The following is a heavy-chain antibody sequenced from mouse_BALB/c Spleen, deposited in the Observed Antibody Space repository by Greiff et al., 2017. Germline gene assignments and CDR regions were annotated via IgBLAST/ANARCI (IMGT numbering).Heavy chain of an antibody. D-gene: IGHD1-1*01. J-gene: IGHJ3*01. CDR2: ISYSGST. CDR1: GYSITSDYA. CDR3: AREGDYYGSSGAWFAY. Sequence: EVQLVESGPGLVKPSQSLSLTCTVTGYSITSDYAWNWIRQFPGNKLEWMGYISYSGSTSYNPSLKSRISITRDTSKNQFFLQLNSVTTEDTATYYCAREGDYYGSSGAWFAYWGQGTLVTVSA. V-gene: IGHV3-2*02.